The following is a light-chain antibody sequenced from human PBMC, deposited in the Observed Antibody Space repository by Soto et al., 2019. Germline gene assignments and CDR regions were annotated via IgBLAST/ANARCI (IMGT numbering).Light chain of an antibody. CDR2: DAS. CDR3: QQYSDWPPIT. V-gene: IGKV3D-20*02. Sequence: EIVMTQSPATLSVSPGERATLSCRASQSVSNTYLAWYQQKPGQAPRLLIYDASNRATGIPARFSGSGSGTDFTLTISRLEPEDFAVYYCQQYSDWPPITFGQGTRLEI. CDR1: QSVSNT. J-gene: IGKJ5*01.